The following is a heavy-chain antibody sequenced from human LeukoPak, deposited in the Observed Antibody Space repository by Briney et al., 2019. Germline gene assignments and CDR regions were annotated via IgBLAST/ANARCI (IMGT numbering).Heavy chain of an antibody. Sequence: GGSLRLSCAASGYTFSTYSMNWVRQAPGKGLEWVSSISSSSRYIYYADSVKGRFTISRDNPKNSLYLQMNSLRAEDTAVYYCAREYGSRRGLWAFDIWGHGTMVTVSS. CDR3: AREYGSRRGLWAFDI. CDR2: ISSSSRYI. CDR1: GYTFSTYS. D-gene: IGHD3-10*01. V-gene: IGHV3-21*01. J-gene: IGHJ3*02.